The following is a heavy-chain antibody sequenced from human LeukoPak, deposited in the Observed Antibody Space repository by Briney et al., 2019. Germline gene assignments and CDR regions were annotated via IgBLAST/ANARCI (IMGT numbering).Heavy chain of an antibody. CDR2: IRYDGSNK. CDR3: AKWAGYCSSTSCEGEFFDY. Sequence: PPGGSLRLSCAASGFTFSSYGMHWVRQAPGKGLEWVAFIRYDGSNKYYADSVKGRFTISRDNSKNTLYLQMNSLRAEDTAVYYCAKWAGYCSSTSCEGEFFDYWGQGTLVTVSS. V-gene: IGHV3-30*02. D-gene: IGHD2-2*01. J-gene: IGHJ4*02. CDR1: GFTFSSYG.